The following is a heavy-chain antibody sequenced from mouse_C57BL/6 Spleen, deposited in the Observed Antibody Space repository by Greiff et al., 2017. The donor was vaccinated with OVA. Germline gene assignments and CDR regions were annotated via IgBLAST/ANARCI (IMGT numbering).Heavy chain of an antibody. J-gene: IGHJ4*01. CDR2: IYPRSGNT. V-gene: IGHV1-81*01. CDR1: GYTFTSYG. Sequence: VQRVESGAELARPGASVKLSCKASGYTFTSYGISWVKQRTGQGLEWIGEIYPRSGNTYYNEKFKGKATLTADKSSSTAYMELRSLTSEDSAVYFCAPRYDDYAMDYWGQGTSVTVSS. D-gene: IGHD2-12*01. CDR3: APRYDDYAMDY.